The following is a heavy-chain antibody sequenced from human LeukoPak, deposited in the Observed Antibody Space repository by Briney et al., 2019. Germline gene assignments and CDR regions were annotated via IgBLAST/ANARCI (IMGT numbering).Heavy chain of an antibody. Sequence: ASVKVSCKASGYTFTDYYIQWVRQAPGQGPEWMGWVKPNSGDTNYAQKFQGRVTMTRDTSISTAFMELSRLRSDDTAVYYCVRLLWFGDLVYFDSWGQGTLVVVSS. CDR2: VKPNSGDT. V-gene: IGHV1-2*02. CDR1: GYTFTDYY. J-gene: IGHJ4*02. D-gene: IGHD3-10*01. CDR3: VRLLWFGDLVYFDS.